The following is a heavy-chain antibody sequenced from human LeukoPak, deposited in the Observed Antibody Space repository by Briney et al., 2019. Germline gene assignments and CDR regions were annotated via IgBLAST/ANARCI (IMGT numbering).Heavy chain of an antibody. J-gene: IGHJ4*02. CDR1: GYTFTSYG. D-gene: IGHD3-9*01. CDR3: ARDHDDILTGYYMADY. Sequence: ASVKVSCKASGYTFTSYGISWVRQAPGQGLEWMGWINPNSGGTNYAQKFQGGVTMTRDTSISTAYMELSRLRSDDTAVYYCARDHDDILTGYYMADYWGQGTLVTVSS. V-gene: IGHV1-2*02. CDR2: INPNSGGT.